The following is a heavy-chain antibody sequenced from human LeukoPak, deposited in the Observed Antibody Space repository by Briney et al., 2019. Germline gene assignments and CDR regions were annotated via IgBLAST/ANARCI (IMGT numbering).Heavy chain of an antibody. CDR1: GYTFTSYY. D-gene: IGHD7-27*01. CDR2: INPSGGST. Sequence: ASVKVSCKASGYTFTSYYMHWVRQAPGQGLEWMGIINPSGGSTSYAQKLQGRVTMTRDMSTSTVYMELSSLRSEDTAVYYCARNWGEYHGFDYWGQGTLVTVSS. J-gene: IGHJ4*02. CDR3: ARNWGEYHGFDY. V-gene: IGHV1-46*04.